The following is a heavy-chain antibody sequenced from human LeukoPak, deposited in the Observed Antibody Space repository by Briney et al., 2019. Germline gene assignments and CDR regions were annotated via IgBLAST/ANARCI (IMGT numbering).Heavy chain of an antibody. V-gene: IGHV3-7*01. D-gene: IGHD2-2*01. CDR2: MKQDGSEK. CDR1: GFTFSSYW. Sequence: GGSLRLSCAASGFTFSSYWMSWVRQAPGKGLEWVANMKQDGSEKYYVDSVKGRFTISRDNAKNSLYLQMNSLRAEDTAVYYCARDTASYQLLDAFDIWGQGTMVTVSS. CDR3: ARDTASYQLLDAFDI. J-gene: IGHJ3*02.